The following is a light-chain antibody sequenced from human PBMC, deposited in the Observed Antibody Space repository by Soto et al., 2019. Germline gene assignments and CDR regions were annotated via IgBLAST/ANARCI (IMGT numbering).Light chain of an antibody. J-gene: IGLJ2*01. V-gene: IGLV2-14*01. CDR2: EVS. Sequence: QSALTQPASVSGSPGQSITISCTGTSSDVGGYNYVSWYQQHPGKAPKLMIYEVSNRPSGVSNRFSASKSGNTASLPISGLQAEDAAESYCSSYTSSSTVLFGGGTK. CDR1: SSDVGGYNY. CDR3: SSYTSSSTVL.